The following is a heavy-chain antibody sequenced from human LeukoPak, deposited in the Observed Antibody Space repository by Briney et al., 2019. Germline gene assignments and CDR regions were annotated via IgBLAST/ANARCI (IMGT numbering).Heavy chain of an antibody. J-gene: IGHJ4*02. D-gene: IGHD1-1*01. CDR2: IRTKAYGGTT. CDR1: GFTFGDYA. Sequence: GGSLRLSCTASGFTFGDYAMSWVRQAPGKGLEWVGFIRTKAYGGTTEYAASVKGRVAISRDDSKSIAYLQMNSLKTEDTAVYYCTRYNVGFESWGQGTLVTVSS. V-gene: IGHV3-49*04. CDR3: TRYNVGFES.